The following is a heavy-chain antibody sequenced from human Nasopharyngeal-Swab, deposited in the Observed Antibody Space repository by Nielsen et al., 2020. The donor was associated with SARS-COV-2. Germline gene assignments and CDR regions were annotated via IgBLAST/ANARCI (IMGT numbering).Heavy chain of an antibody. CDR3: ARIEDCSSTNCYDYFDY. J-gene: IGHJ4*02. Sequence: WIRQRPGKGLEWIGAINHSGSTNYNPSPKSRVTISVDTSTNKFPLKLNSVSAADTAVYYCARIEDCSSTNCYDYFDYWGQGTLVTVSS. CDR2: INHSGST. V-gene: IGHV4-34*01. D-gene: IGHD2-2*01.